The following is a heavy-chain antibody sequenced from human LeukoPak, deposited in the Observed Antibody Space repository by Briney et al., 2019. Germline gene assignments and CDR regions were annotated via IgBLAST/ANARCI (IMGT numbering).Heavy chain of an antibody. J-gene: IGHJ4*02. D-gene: IGHD2/OR15-2a*01. CDR2: IYPGNSDT. Sequence: GESLKISCQGSGYIFTTYWVGWVRQMPGKGLEWMAIIYPGNSDTRYKPSLRGQVIISADNSINTVYLQWSSLKASDTAVYYCVRQDIQMTFNYIDYWGQGTLVTVSS. V-gene: IGHV5-51*01. CDR1: GYIFTTYW. CDR3: VRQDIQMTFNYIDY.